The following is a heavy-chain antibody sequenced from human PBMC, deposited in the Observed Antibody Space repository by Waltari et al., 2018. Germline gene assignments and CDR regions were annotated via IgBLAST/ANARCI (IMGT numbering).Heavy chain of an antibody. Sequence: EVQLVESGGGLVQPGRSLRLSCAASGFTFDDYAMHWVRQAPGKGLEWVSGISWNSGSEGYADCVKGRFTISRDNAKNSLYLQMNSLRAEDTALYYCAKDFLEDYYDSSGYFHYFDYWGQGTLVTVSS. CDR3: AKDFLEDYYDSSGYFHYFDY. CDR2: ISWNSGSE. V-gene: IGHV3-9*01. CDR1: GFTFDDYA. D-gene: IGHD3-22*01. J-gene: IGHJ4*02.